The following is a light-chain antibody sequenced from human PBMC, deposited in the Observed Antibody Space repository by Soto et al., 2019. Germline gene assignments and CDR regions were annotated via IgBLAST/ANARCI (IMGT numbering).Light chain of an antibody. V-gene: IGKV1-33*01. CDR3: QQYDNLPLT. Sequence: DIQMTQSPSSLSASVGDRVTITCQASQDISNYLNWYQQKPGKAPKLLIYDASNMERGVPSRFSGGGSGTDFTFTISSLQPEDIATYYCQQYDNLPLTFGGGTKVEI. CDR2: DAS. CDR1: QDISNY. J-gene: IGKJ4*01.